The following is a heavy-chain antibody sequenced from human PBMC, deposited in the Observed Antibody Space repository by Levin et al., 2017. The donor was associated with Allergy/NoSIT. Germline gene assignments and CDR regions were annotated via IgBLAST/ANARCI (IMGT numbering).Heavy chain of an antibody. CDR3: ARDDRDTAMGIDAFDHSDTAMGIDAFDI. V-gene: IGHV3-20*04. Sequence: PGGSLRLSCAASGFTFDDYGMSWVRQAPGKGLEWVSGINWNGGSTGYADSVKGRFTISRDNAKNSLYLQMNSLRAEDTALYYCARDDRDTAMGIDAFDHSDTAMGIDAFDIWGQGTMVTVSS. CDR2: INWNGGST. CDR1: GFTFDDYG. D-gene: IGHD5-18*01. J-gene: IGHJ3*02.